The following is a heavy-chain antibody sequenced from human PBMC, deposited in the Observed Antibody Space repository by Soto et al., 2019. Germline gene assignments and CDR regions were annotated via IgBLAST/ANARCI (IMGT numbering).Heavy chain of an antibody. CDR2: MNPNSGNT. CDR3: ARGINYYDSGDDAFDI. Sequence: QVRLVQSGAEVKKPGASVKVSCKASGYTFTSYDINWVRQATGQGLEWVGWMNPNSGNTGYAQKFQGRVTMTRNTSISTAYMELSSLRSEDTAVYYCARGINYYDSGDDAFDIWGQGTMVTVSS. J-gene: IGHJ3*02. V-gene: IGHV1-8*01. D-gene: IGHD3-10*01. CDR1: GYTFTSYD.